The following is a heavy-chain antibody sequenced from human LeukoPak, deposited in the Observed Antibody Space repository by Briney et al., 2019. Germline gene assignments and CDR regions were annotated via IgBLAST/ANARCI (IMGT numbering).Heavy chain of an antibody. D-gene: IGHD5/OR15-5a*01. Sequence: SGTLSLTCAVSGASISSNYWWSWVRQPPGKGLEWIGFISYSGNTYSTPSLESRVTISIDTAKNQFSLRLSSVTAADTAVYFCAREIVSSYYYNGMDVWGQGTTVTVSS. CDR3: AREIVSSYYYNGMDV. V-gene: IGHV4-30-4*01. CDR2: ISYSGNT. J-gene: IGHJ6*02. CDR1: GASISSNYW.